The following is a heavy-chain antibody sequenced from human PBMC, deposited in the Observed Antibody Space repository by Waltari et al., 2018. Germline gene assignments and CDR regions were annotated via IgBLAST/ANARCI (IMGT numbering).Heavy chain of an antibody. Sequence: QVQLVESGGGVVHPGRSLRLSCEASGFTFSYHALHWVRQAPGKWLEWVAGISYDGSDEYYADSVRGRFTISRDDSKDTVNLQMNSLRPEDTAVYYCARDGPLQIQSWYSFDYWGQGTLVTVSS. V-gene: IGHV3-30*07. J-gene: IGHJ4*02. CDR1: GFTFSYHA. CDR2: ISYDGSDE. CDR3: ARDGPLQIQSWYSFDY. D-gene: IGHD5-18*01.